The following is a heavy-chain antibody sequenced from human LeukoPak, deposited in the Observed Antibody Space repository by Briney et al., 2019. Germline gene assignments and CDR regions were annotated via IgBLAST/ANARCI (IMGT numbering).Heavy chain of an antibody. J-gene: IGHJ6*02. CDR2: ISSNGGST. CDR1: GFTFSSYA. D-gene: IGHD3-9*01. CDR3: ARVVGDILTHYYYYGMDV. Sequence: GGSLRLSFAASGFTFSSYAMHWVRQAPGKGLEYVSAISSNGGSTYYANSVKGRFTISRDNSKNTLYLQMGSLRAEDMAVYYCARVVGDILTHYYYYGMDVWGQGTTVTVSS. V-gene: IGHV3-64*01.